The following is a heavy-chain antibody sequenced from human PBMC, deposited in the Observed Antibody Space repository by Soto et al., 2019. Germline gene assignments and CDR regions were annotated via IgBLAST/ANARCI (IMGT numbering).Heavy chain of an antibody. D-gene: IGHD6-13*01. V-gene: IGHV1-69*02. CDR3: ARRIQQLINAMDV. J-gene: IGHJ6*02. CDR1: GGTFSSYT. CDR2: IIPILGIT. Sequence: QVQLVQSGAEVKKPGSSVKVSCKASGGTFSSYTISWVRQAGGQGLEWMGRIIPILGITNYAQKFQGRVTITADKSTSTAYMELSSLRSEDTAVYFCARRIQQLINAMDVWGQGTTVTVSS.